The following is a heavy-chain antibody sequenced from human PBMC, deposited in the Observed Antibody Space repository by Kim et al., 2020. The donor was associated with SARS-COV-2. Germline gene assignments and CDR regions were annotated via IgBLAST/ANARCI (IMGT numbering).Heavy chain of an antibody. J-gene: IGHJ5*02. Sequence: GGSLRLSCAAAAFTVSVYWMSWVRQAPAKGLEGVANIKDDGSEKYYVDSVKGRFTISRENAKDSLYLQMNSLRVEDTAVYYGARYCEVGYDSCGCIDRSGRGALVTVPS. D-gene: IGHD5-12*01. CDR2: IKDDGSEK. CDR3: ARYCEVGYDSCGCIDR. CDR1: AFTVSVYW. V-gene: IGHV3-7*01.